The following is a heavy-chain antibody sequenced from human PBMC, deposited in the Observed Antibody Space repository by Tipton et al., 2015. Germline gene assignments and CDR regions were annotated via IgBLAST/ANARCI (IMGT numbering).Heavy chain of an antibody. CDR3: ATSYAANPSGFWF. CDR2: IYYSGST. CDR1: GVSIMSYY. V-gene: IGHV4-59*01. J-gene: IGHJ4*02. Sequence: TLSLTCSVSGVSIMSYYWSWIRQPPGKGLEWIGFIYYSGSTNYNPSLKSRVTISADTSKNQFSLKLPSVTAADTAVYFCATSYAANPSGFWFWGQGTLVTVSS. D-gene: IGHD2-15*01.